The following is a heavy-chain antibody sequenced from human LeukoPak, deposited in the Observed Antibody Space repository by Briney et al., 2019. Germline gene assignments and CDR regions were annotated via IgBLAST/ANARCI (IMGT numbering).Heavy chain of an antibody. J-gene: IGHJ4*02. CDR1: GXSMSGYF. CDR2: IYTSGST. Sequence: TSETLSLTCTVSGXSMSGYFWTWIRQPAGEGLDWIGRIYTSGSTNYSPSLESRVTMSVDTSKNQVSLKLSSVTAADTAVYYCARDRSGSSAYYSPFDYWRQGTLVTVSS. CDR3: ARDRSGSSAYYSPFDY. V-gene: IGHV4-4*07. D-gene: IGHD3-22*01.